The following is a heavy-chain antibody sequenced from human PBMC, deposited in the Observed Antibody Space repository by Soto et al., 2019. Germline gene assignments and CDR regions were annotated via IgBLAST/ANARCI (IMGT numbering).Heavy chain of an antibody. J-gene: IGHJ6*02. Sequence: SVKVSCKASGGTFSSYAISWVRQAPGQGLEWMGGIIPIFGTANYAQKFQGRVTITADESTSTAYMELSSLRSEDTAVYYCARVDEVVTAILTTQATQGYYYYGMDVWGQGTTVTSP. CDR2: IIPIFGTA. V-gene: IGHV1-69*13. D-gene: IGHD2-21*02. CDR1: GGTFSSYA. CDR3: ARVDEVVTAILTTQATQGYYYYGMDV.